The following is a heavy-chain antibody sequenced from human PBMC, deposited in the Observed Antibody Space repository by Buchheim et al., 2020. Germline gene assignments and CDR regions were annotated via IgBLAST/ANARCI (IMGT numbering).Heavy chain of an antibody. Sequence: EVQLVESGGGLVKPGGSLRLSCAASGFTFSTYRMNWVRQAPGKGLELVSSISSGSSYIDYVDSVKGRFTISRDNAKNSLYLQMNSLTADGTAVYYCARDYYDSSGPRGPDYWGQGTL. CDR1: GFTFSTYR. CDR2: ISSGSSYI. CDR3: ARDYYDSSGPRGPDY. V-gene: IGHV3-21*02. J-gene: IGHJ4*02. D-gene: IGHD3-22*01.